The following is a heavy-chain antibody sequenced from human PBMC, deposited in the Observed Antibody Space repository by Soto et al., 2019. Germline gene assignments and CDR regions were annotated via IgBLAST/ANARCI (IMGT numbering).Heavy chain of an antibody. CDR2: INSDGSST. J-gene: IGHJ4*02. V-gene: IGHV3-74*01. D-gene: IGHD4-17*01. CDR3: ARVGYGDYYFDY. CDR1: GFTFSSYW. Sequence: GESLKISCAASGFTFSSYWMHWVRQAPGKGLVWVSRINSDGSSTSYADSVKGRFTISRDNAKNTLYLQMNSLRAEDTAVYYCARVGYGDYYFDYWGQGTLVTVSS.